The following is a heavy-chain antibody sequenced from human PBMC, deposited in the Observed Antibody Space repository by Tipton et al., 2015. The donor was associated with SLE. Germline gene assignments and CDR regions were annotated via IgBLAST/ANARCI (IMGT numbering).Heavy chain of an antibody. Sequence: TLSLTCTVSGGSISSYYWSWIRQPPGKGLEWIGDASYSGRPNFNPSLKSRVTVSVDTSKNQFSLRLSSVTAADSAVYYCARGGTYHDSSGNIDYWGQGTLVTASS. V-gene: IGHV4-59*01. J-gene: IGHJ4*02. CDR3: ARGGTYHDSSGNIDY. D-gene: IGHD3-22*01. CDR2: ASYSGRP. CDR1: GGSISSYY.